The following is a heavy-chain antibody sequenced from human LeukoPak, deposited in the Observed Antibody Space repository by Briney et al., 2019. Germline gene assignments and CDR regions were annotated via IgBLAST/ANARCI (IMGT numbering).Heavy chain of an antibody. J-gene: IGHJ4*02. CDR1: GGSFSGYY. V-gene: IGHV4-34*01. Sequence: SETLSLTCAVYGGSFSGYYWSWIRQPPGKGLEWIGEINHSGSTNYNPSLKSRVTISVDTSKNQFSLKLSSVTAADTAVYYCAKAFSRAVAANFDYWGQGTLVTVSS. CDR2: INHSGST. D-gene: IGHD6-19*01. CDR3: AKAFSRAVAANFDY.